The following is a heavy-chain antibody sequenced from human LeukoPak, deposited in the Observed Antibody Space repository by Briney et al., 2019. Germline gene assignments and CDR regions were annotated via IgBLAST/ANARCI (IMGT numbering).Heavy chain of an antibody. CDR3: ARGRIAKIVVVHSFSYGMDV. D-gene: IGHD3-22*01. J-gene: IGHJ6*02. Sequence: PSETLSLTCTVFGGSFTDYFWSWIRHSPGKGLEWSGEINDYTGDSKYNPALYSRDSISLEKSKNQLSLELGSVTAADTAVYYCARGRIAKIVVVHSFSYGMDVWGQGTTVTVSS. CDR2: INDYTGDS. CDR1: GGSFTDYF. V-gene: IGHV4-34*01.